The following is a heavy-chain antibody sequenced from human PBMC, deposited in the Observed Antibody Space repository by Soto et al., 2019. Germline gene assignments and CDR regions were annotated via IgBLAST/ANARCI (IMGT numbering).Heavy chain of an antibody. Sequence: ASVKVSCKASGYTFTTYAITWVRQAPGQGLEWMGLVSPSNSYTNSAEKFQGRLTMTTDTSTNTAYMELRSLTSDDTAVYYCAREGLLRPFNYFDPWGQGTLVTVSS. V-gene: IGHV1-18*01. CDR3: AREGLLRPFNYFDP. CDR1: GYTFTTYA. CDR2: VSPSNSYT. D-gene: IGHD2-21*02. J-gene: IGHJ5*02.